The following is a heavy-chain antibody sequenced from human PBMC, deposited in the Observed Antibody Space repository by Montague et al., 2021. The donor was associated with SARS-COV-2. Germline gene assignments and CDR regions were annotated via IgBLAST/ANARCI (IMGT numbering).Heavy chain of an antibody. CDR3: AKGSDIYVTRGVRAGGFDP. D-gene: IGHD5-18*01. V-gene: IGHV4-34*01. Sequence: SETLSLTCAVYGASSTGYHWNWIRQSPGRGPEWIGEVNHSGNTNYNPSLQSRLTMSVDTYKKQFSLRLSSVTAADTAVYFCAKGSDIYVTRGVRAGGFDPWGQGSLVTVSS. CDR2: VNHSGNT. J-gene: IGHJ5*02. CDR1: GASSTGYH.